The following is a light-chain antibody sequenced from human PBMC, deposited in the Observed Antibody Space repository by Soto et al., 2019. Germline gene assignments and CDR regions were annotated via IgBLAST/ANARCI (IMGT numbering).Light chain of an antibody. CDR3: QTWDTGIWV. J-gene: IGLJ3*02. CDR1: SGHSSYA. V-gene: IGLV4-69*01. CDR2: LNSDGSH. Sequence: QSVLTQSPSASASLGASVKLTCTLSSGHSSYAIAWHQQQPQKGPRYLMRLNSDGSHTKGDGIPDRFSGSSSGADRYLTISSLQSDDEADYYCQTWDTGIWVFGGGTKVTVL.